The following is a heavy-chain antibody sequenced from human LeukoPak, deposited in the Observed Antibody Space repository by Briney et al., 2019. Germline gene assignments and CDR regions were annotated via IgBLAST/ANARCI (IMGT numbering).Heavy chain of an antibody. Sequence: ASETLSLTCTVSGGSISSSSYYWGWIRQPPGKGLEWIGSIYYSGSTYYNPSLKSRVTISVDTSKNQFSLKLSSVTAADTAVYYCARDNSWSNYYFDYWGQGALVTVST. CDR1: GGSISSSSYY. CDR2: IYYSGST. D-gene: IGHD2-8*02. J-gene: IGHJ4*02. CDR3: ARDNSWSNYYFDY. V-gene: IGHV4-39*07.